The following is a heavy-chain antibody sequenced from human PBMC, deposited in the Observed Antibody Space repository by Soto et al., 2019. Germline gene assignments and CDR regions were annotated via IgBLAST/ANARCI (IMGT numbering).Heavy chain of an antibody. CDR2: TYYGASS. J-gene: IGHJ4*02. CDR1: GSAIISGDY. V-gene: IGHV4-38-2*01. CDR3: VRVAGSASWYETDS. Sequence: SETLSLTCAVSGSAIISGDYLCWIRHPPGKGLEWLGTTYYGASSYYNPSLRSRITILLDASTNQLSLKLSSVTAADTAVYFCVRVAGSASWYETDSWGQGILVTVSS. D-gene: IGHD6-13*01.